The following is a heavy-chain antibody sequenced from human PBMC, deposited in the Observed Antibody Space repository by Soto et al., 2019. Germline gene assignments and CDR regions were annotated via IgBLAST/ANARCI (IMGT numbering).Heavy chain of an antibody. CDR1: NFSISSGYY. J-gene: IGHJ6*02. CDR2: VFYTGRA. D-gene: IGHD4-4*01. Sequence: LSLTCVVSNFSISSGYYWGWIRQPPGKGLEWIGYVFYTGRANYNASLKSRVSISLDTSNYQFSLKLSSVTAADTAVYYCARDGDGRMTTNPYYYNGMDVWGPGTTVTVSS. V-gene: IGHV4-59*01. CDR3: ARDGDGRMTTNPYYYNGMDV.